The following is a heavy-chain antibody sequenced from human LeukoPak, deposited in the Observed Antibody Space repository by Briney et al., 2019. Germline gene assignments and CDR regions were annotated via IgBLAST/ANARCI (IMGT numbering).Heavy chain of an antibody. CDR3: ARSPCGYCSGGSCYGPLGNFDY. D-gene: IGHD2-15*01. CDR2: MNPNMGNT. CDR1: GYTFTSYD. J-gene: IGHJ4*02. Sequence: ASVKVSCKASGYTFTSYDINWVRQATGQGPEWMGRMNPNMGNTDYAQKFQGRVSMTRDTYIRTAYMELSSMRSEDTAVYYCARSPCGYCSGGSCYGPLGNFDYWGQGTLVTVSS. V-gene: IGHV1-8*01.